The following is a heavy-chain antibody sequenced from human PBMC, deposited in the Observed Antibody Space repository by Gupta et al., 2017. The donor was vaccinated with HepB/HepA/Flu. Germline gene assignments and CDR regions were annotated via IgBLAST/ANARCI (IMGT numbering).Heavy chain of an antibody. V-gene: IGHV4-39*01. CDR2: IYYSGST. J-gene: IGHJ4*02. CDR3: ASGDYDFYFDY. CDR1: GGSISRSSYY. Sequence: QLQLQESGPGLVKPSETLSLTCTVSGGSISRSSYYWGWIRQPPGKGLEWIGSIYYSGSTYYNPSLKSRVTISVDTSKNQFSLKLSSVTAADTAVYYCASGDYDFYFDYWGQGTLVTVSS. D-gene: IGHD3-3*01.